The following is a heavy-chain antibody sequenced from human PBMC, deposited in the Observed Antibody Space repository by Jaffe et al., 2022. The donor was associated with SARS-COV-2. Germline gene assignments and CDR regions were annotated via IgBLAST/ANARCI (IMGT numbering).Heavy chain of an antibody. Sequence: EVQLVESGGGLVKPGGSLRLSCAASGFTFSSYNMNWVRQAPGKGLEWVSCITGSSSYIYYADSVKGRFTISRDNAKNSLYLQMNSLRAEDTAVYYCARGEGWVRYYGMDVWGQGTTVTVSS. D-gene: IGHD1-26*01. J-gene: IGHJ6*02. CDR2: ITGSSSYI. V-gene: IGHV3-21*01. CDR3: ARGEGWVRYYGMDV. CDR1: GFTFSSYN.